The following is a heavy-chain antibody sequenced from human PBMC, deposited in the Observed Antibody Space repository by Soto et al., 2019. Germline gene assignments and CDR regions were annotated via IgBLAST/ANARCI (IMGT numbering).Heavy chain of an antibody. J-gene: IGHJ3*02. Sequence: PWGSVRLSGAASGFTFISYGMHWVRQAPGKGLEWVAVIWYDGSNKYYADSVKGRFTISRDNSKNTLYLQMNSLRAEDTAVYYCARVKIGSYYGGAAFDIWGQGTMVTVSS. CDR1: GFTFISYG. CDR3: ARVKIGSYYGGAAFDI. CDR2: IWYDGSNK. D-gene: IGHD1-26*01. V-gene: IGHV3-33*01.